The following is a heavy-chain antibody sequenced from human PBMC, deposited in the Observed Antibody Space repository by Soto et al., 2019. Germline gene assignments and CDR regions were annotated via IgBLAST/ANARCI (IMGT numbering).Heavy chain of an antibody. CDR3: ARAALYYDFWSGYSHTGYYFDY. J-gene: IGHJ4*02. D-gene: IGHD3-3*01. CDR2: IYYSGST. CDR1: GGSISSYY. V-gene: IGHV4-59*01. Sequence: SETLSLTCTVSGGSISSYYWSWIRQPPGKGLEWIGYIYYSGSTNYNPSLKSRVTISVDTSKNQFSLKLSSVTAADTAVYYCARAALYYDFWSGYSHTGYYFDYWGQGTLVTVSS.